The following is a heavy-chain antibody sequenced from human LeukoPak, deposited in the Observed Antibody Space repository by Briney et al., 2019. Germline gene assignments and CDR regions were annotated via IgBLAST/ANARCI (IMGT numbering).Heavy chain of an antibody. Sequence: GASVKVSCKASGYTFTSYDINWVRQATGQGLEWTGWMNPNSGNTGYAQKFQGRVTMTRNTSISTAYMELSSLRSEDTAVYYCARVRPRLVPKHSLDCWGQGTLVTVSS. CDR3: ARVRPRLVPKHSLDC. CDR1: GYTFTSYD. D-gene: IGHD2-2*01. V-gene: IGHV1-8*01. J-gene: IGHJ4*02. CDR2: MNPNSGNT.